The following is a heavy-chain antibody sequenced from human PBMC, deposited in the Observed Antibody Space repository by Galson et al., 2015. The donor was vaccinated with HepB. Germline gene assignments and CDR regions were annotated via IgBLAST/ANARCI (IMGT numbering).Heavy chain of an antibody. J-gene: IGHJ5*02. CDR1: GFTFSDYY. D-gene: IGHD3-9*01. CDR2: ISSSSSYT. Sequence: SLRLSCAASGFTFSDYYMSWIRQAPGKGLEWVSYISSSSSYTNYADSVKGRFTISRDNAKNSLYLQMNSLRAEDTAVYYCARDSYDILTGNNWFDPWGQGTLVTVSS. V-gene: IGHV3-11*06. CDR3: ARDSYDILTGNNWFDP.